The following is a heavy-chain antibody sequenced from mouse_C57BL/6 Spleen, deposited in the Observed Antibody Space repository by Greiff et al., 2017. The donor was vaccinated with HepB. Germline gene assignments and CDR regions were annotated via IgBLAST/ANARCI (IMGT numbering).Heavy chain of an antibody. V-gene: IGHV5-17*01. CDR3: VYGSSPYYFDY. CDR2: ISSGSSTI. D-gene: IGHD1-1*01. Sequence: EVHLVESGGGLVKPGGSLKLSCAASGFTFSDYGMHWVRQAPEKGLEWVAYISSGSSTIYYADTVTCRFPISRDNAKNTLFLQMTSLRSEDTAMYDGVYGSSPYYFDYWGQGTTLTVSS. CDR1: GFTFSDYG. J-gene: IGHJ2*01.